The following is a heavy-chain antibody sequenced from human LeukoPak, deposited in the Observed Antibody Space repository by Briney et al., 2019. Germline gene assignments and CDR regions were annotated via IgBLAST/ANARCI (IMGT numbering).Heavy chain of an antibody. J-gene: IGHJ4*02. D-gene: IGHD3-16*01. CDR1: GYRFTSNW. V-gene: IGHV5-51*01. Sequence: GESLKIPCKGSGYRFTSNWIAWVRQMPGKGLEWMGIIYPGDSDTRYSPSFQGQVTISADKSISTAYLQWSSLRASDTAIYFCAYGKYYFDYWGRGTLVTVSS. CDR2: IYPGDSDT. CDR3: AYGKYYFDY.